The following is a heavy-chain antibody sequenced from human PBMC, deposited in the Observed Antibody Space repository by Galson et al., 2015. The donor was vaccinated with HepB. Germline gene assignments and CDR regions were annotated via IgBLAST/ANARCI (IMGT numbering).Heavy chain of an antibody. CDR3: ARDIFVGINGTRGVYAFDI. CDR1: GGTFSSYA. CDR2: ISTIVGTA. D-gene: IGHD1-7*01. V-gene: IGHV1-69*13. Sequence: SVKVSCKASGGTFSSYAISWVRQAPGQGLEWMGGISTIVGTANYAQKFQGRVTITADESTSTVYMELSSLRSEDTAVCYCARDIFVGINGTRGVYAFDIWGQVTMVTVSS. J-gene: IGHJ3*02.